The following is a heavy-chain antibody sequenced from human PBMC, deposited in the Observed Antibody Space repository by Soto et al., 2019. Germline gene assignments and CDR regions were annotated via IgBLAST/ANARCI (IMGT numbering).Heavy chain of an antibody. CDR3: AKDFEGYSSSSEWFDP. J-gene: IGHJ5*02. D-gene: IGHD6-6*01. CDR1: GFTFSSYG. CDR2: ISYDGSNK. V-gene: IGHV3-30*18. Sequence: GGSLRLSCAASGFTFSSYGMHWVRQAPGKGLEWVAVISYDGSNKYYADSVKGRFTISRDNSKNTLYLQMNSLRAEDTAVYYCAKDFEGYSSSSEWFDPWGQGTLVTVSS.